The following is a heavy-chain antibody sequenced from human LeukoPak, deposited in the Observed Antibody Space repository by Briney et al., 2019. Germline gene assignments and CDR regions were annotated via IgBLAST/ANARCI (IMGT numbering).Heavy chain of an antibody. D-gene: IGHD4-23*01. CDR3: ARTEHGGNSGFGY. J-gene: IGHJ4*02. CDR1: GGSISSGDYY. V-gene: IGHV4-30-4*01. CDR2: IYYGGST. Sequence: SQTLSLTCTVSGGSISSGDYYWSWIRQPPGKGLEWIGYIYYGGSTYYNPSLKSPVTISLDTSKNQFSLKLYSVTAADTAVYFCARTEHGGNSGFGYWGQGTLVTVSS.